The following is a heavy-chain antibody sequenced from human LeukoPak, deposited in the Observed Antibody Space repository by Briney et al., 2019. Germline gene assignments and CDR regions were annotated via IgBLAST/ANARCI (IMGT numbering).Heavy chain of an antibody. V-gene: IGHV3-7*01. J-gene: IGHJ4*02. D-gene: IGHD3-10*01. CDR3: ARADTRWYYYGSGGAVDFDY. CDR2: IKQDGSEK. CDR1: GFTFSSYW. Sequence: GGSLRLSCAASGFTFSSYWMSWVRQAPGKGLEWVANIKQDGSEKYYVDSVKGRFTISRDNAKNSLYLQMNSLRAEDTAVYYCARADTRWYYYGSGGAVDFDYWGQGTLVTVSS.